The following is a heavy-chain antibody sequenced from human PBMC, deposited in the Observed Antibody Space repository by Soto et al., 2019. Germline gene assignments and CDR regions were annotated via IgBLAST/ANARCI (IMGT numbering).Heavy chain of an antibody. CDR3: ARDTSFLLVVVMDV. J-gene: IGHJ6*02. D-gene: IGHD2-15*01. V-gene: IGHV3-30-3*01. CDR1: GCTFSSHA. CDR2: ISYDGSNK. Sequence: GGSLRLSWAASGCTFSSHAMRWIRQAPGKGLEWVAVISYDGSNKYYADSVKGRFTISRDNSKNTLYLQMNSLRAEDTAVYYCARDTSFLLVVVMDVWGQGTTVTVSS.